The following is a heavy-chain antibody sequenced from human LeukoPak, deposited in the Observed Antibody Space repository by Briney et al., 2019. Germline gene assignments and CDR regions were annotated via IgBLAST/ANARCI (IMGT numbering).Heavy chain of an antibody. Sequence: ASVTVSCKASGYTFTGYYMHWVRQAPGQGLEWMGWINPNSGGTNYAQKFQGRVTITADESTSTAYMELSSLRSEDTAVYYCAGEYSGYVGGSDWGQGTLVTVSS. J-gene: IGHJ4*02. CDR2: INPNSGGT. D-gene: IGHD5-12*01. V-gene: IGHV1-2*02. CDR3: AGEYSGYVGGSD. CDR1: GYTFTGYY.